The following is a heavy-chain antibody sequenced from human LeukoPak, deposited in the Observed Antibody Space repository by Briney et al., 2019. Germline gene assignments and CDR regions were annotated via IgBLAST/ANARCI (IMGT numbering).Heavy chain of an antibody. D-gene: IGHD3-22*01. CDR1: GFTFDDYA. CDR3: AGYSSGYYLDG. J-gene: IGHJ4*02. V-gene: IGHV3-43*02. CDR2: ISGDGGST. Sequence: PGGSLRLSCAASGFTFDDYAMHWVRQAPGKGLEWVSLISGDGGSTYYADSVKGRFTISRDNAKNSLYLQMNSLRAEDTALYYCAGYSSGYYLDGWGQGTLVTVSS.